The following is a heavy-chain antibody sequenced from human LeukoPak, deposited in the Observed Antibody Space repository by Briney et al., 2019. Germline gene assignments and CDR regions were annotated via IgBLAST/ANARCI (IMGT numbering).Heavy chain of an antibody. CDR2: TYYRSKWYN. D-gene: IGHD3-3*01. CDR1: GDSVSSNSAA. CDR3: ARGRITIFGVVINFDY. V-gene: IGHV6-1*01. J-gene: IGHJ4*02. Sequence: SQTLSLTCAISGDSVSSNSAAWNWIRQSPSGVLEWLGRTYYRSKWYNDYAVSVKSRITINPDTSKNQFSLQLNSVTPEDTAVYYCARGRITIFGVVINFDYWGQGTLVTVSS.